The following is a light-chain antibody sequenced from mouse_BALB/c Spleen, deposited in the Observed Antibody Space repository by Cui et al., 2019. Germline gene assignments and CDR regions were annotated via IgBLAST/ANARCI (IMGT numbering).Light chain of an antibody. CDR2: GAS. J-gene: IGKJ2*01. Sequence: DIVMTQSPSSLSVSAGEKVTMSCKSSQSLLNSGNQKNYLAWYQQKPGRPPKLLIYGASTRESGVPDRFTGSGSGTDFTLTISSVQAEDLAVYYCQNDHSYPYTFGGGTKLEIK. CDR3: QNDHSYPYT. CDR1: QSLLNSGNQKNY. V-gene: IGKV8-28*01.